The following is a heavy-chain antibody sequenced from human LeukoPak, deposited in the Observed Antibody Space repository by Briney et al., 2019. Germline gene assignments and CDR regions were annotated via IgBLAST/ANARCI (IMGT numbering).Heavy chain of an antibody. J-gene: IGHJ4*02. V-gene: IGHV4-39*01. Sequence: SETLSLTCTVSGGSISSSSYYWGWIRQPPGKGLEWIGSIYYSGSTYYNPSLKSQVTISVDTSKNQFSLKLSSVTAADTAVCYCASFRRYYYDSSGFIPTWGQGTLVTVSS. D-gene: IGHD3-22*01. CDR3: ASFRRYYYDSSGFIPT. CDR1: GGSISSSSYY. CDR2: IYYSGST.